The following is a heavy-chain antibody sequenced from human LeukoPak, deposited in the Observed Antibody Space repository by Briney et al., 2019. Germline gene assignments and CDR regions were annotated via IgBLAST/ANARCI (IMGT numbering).Heavy chain of an antibody. D-gene: IGHD2-8*01. Sequence: SETLSLTCSISGGSISINNFWWGWIRQSPGKAMEWVGSVYYSGSTYYNPSLTRRLTMSVDTSKNQFSLKLTSLTAADTAVYHCARGTSFGLMNSDNWGQGTLVIVSS. CDR3: ARGTSFGLMNSDN. CDR2: VYYSGST. V-gene: IGHV4-39*07. J-gene: IGHJ4*02. CDR1: GGSISINNFW.